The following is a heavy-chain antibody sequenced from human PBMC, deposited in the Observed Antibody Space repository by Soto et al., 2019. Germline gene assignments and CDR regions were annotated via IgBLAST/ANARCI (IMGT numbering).Heavy chain of an antibody. D-gene: IGHD2-2*01. CDR3: ARLDYCSSTSCSWFDP. J-gene: IGHJ5*02. CDR1: GYIFTSYW. Sequence: VESLKISCKGSGYIFTSYWISCFLQMPVKVLEWMGRIDPSDSYTNYSPSFQGHVTISADKSISTAYLQWSSLKASDTAMYYCARLDYCSSTSCSWFDPWGQGTLVTVSS. CDR2: IDPSDSYT. V-gene: IGHV5-10-1*01.